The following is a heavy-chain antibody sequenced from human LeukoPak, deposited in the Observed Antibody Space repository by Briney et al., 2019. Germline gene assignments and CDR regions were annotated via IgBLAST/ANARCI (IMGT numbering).Heavy chain of an antibody. CDR3: AKELLNTYYYDSSGSDY. CDR2: ISGSGGST. J-gene: IGHJ4*02. CDR1: GFTVSSNY. Sequence: GGSLRLSCAASGFTVSSNYMSWVRQAPGKGLEWVSAISGSGGSTYYADSVKGRFTISRDNSKNTLYLQMNSLRAEDTAVYYCAKELLNTYYYDSSGSDYWGQGTLVTVSS. D-gene: IGHD3-22*01. V-gene: IGHV3-23*01.